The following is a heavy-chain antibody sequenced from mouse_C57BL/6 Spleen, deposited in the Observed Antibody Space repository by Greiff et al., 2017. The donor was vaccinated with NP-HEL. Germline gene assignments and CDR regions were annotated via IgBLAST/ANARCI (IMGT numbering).Heavy chain of an antibody. J-gene: IGHJ2*01. CDR2: IRNKANNHAT. Sequence: EVKVEESGGGLVQPGGSMKLSCAASGFTFSDAWMDWVRQSPEKGLEWVAEIRNKANNHATYYAESVKGRFTISRDDSKSSVYLQMNSLRAEDTGIYYCTRRVYYSNPTFDYWGQGTTLTVSS. D-gene: IGHD2-5*01. V-gene: IGHV6-6*01. CDR3: TRRVYYSNPTFDY. CDR1: GFTFSDAW.